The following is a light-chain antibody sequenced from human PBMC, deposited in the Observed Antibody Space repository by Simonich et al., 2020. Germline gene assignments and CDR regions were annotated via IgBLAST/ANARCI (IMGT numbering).Light chain of an antibody. J-gene: IGKJ1*01. Sequence: DIVMTQSPDSLAVSLGERATLNCKSSQSVLYSSNNKNYLAWYQQKPGQPPKLLIYWASTREVGVPDRFSGSGSGTDFTLTISSRQAEDVAVYYCQQYYSTPPTFGQGTKVEIK. CDR2: WAS. CDR3: QQYYSTPPT. V-gene: IGKV4-1*01. CDR1: QSVLYSSNNKNY.